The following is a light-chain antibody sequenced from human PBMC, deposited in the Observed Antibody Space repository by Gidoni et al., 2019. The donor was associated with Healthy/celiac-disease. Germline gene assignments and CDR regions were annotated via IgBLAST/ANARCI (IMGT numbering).Light chain of an antibody. Sequence: QSVLTQPPSVSGAPGQRVTISCTGSSSNIGAGYDVHWYQQLPGTAPKLLIYGNSKRPSGVPDRFSGSKSGTSASLAITGLQAEDEADYYCQSYDCSLSGPRVFGTGTKVTVL. CDR3: QSYDCSLSGPRV. CDR2: GNS. J-gene: IGLJ1*01. V-gene: IGLV1-40*01. CDR1: SSNIGAGYD.